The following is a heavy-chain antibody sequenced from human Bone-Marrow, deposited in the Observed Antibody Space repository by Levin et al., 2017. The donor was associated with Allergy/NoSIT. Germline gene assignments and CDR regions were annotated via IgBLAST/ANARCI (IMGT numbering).Heavy chain of an antibody. CDR2: ISYDGSNK. D-gene: IGHD3-16*02. V-gene: IGHV3-30*18. CDR1: GFTFSSYG. Sequence: SCAASGFTFSSYGMHWVRQAPGKGLEWVAVISYDGSNKYYADSVKGRFTISRDNSKNTLYLQMNSLRAEDTAVYYCAKDHYDYVWGSYRSHNWFDPWGQGTLVTVSS. CDR3: AKDHYDYVWGSYRSHNWFDP. J-gene: IGHJ5*02.